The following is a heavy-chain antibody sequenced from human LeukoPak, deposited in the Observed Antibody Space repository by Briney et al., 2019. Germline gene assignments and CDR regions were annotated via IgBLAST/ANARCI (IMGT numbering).Heavy chain of an antibody. CDR1: GGSFSGYY. V-gene: IGHV4-59*01. CDR2: IYYSGST. CDR3: ARYYYDSSGYYPHWEFDY. J-gene: IGHJ4*02. D-gene: IGHD3-22*01. Sequence: PSETLSLTCAVYGGSFSGYYWSWIRQPPGKGLEWIGYIYYSGSTNYNPSLKSRVTISVDTSKNQFSLKLSSVTAADTAVYYCARYYYDSSGYYPHWEFDYWGQGTLVTVSS.